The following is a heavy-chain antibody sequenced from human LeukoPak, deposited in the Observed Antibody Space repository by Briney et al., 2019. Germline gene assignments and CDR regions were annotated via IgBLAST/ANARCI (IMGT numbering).Heavy chain of an antibody. J-gene: IGHJ6*03. CDR1: GYTFTSYY. CDR3: ARDFQGGDSSYMDV. D-gene: IGHD3-16*01. CDR2: IYPSGGST. Sequence: ASVKVSCKASGYTFTSYYMHWVRQAPGQGLEWMGIIYPSGGSTNYAQTFQGRVTMTRDMSTSTVYMELSGLRDEDTTVYYCARDFQGGDSSYMDVWGKGTTVTVPS. V-gene: IGHV1-46*01.